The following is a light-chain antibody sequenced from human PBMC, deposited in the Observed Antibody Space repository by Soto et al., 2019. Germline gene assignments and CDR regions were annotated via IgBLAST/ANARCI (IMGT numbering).Light chain of an antibody. J-gene: IGLJ2*01. V-gene: IGLV2-14*01. CDR1: SSDVGGYNY. CDR3: SSYTSSAHVV. Sequence: QSVLTQSASVSGSPGQSITISCTGTSSDVGGYNYVSWYQQHPGKAPKLMIYDVSNRPSGVSNRFSGSKSGNTASLTISGLQAEDEADYYCSSYTSSAHVVFGGGTKLTVL. CDR2: DVS.